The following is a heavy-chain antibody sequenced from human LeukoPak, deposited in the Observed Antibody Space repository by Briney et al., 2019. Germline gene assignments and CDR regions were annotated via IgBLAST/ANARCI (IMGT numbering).Heavy chain of an antibody. CDR2: IYTSGST. J-gene: IGHJ4*02. CDR3: ARWRGGTFLDYFDY. D-gene: IGHD1-26*01. Sequence: SETLSLTCTVSGGSVSSGNYYWSWVRQPAGKGLEWIGRIYTSGSTDYNPSFKSRVTISADTSKNQFSLKLSSVTAADTAVYYCARWRGGTFLDYFDYWGQGTLVTVSS. CDR1: GGSVSSGNYY. V-gene: IGHV4-61*02.